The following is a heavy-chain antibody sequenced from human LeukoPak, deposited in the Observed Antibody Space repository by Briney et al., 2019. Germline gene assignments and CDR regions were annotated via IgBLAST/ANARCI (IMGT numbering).Heavy chain of an antibody. CDR3: ARHELPPPYYFDY. D-gene: IGHD1-7*01. CDR2: IYISGST. J-gene: IGHJ4*02. CDR1: GGSISSGSYY. Sequence: SETLSLTCTVSGGSISSGSYYWSWIRQPAGKGLEWIGRIYISGSTSYNPSLKSRITISVDTSKNQFSLQLSSVTAADTAVYYCARHELPPPYYFDYWGQGTLVTVSS. V-gene: IGHV4-61*02.